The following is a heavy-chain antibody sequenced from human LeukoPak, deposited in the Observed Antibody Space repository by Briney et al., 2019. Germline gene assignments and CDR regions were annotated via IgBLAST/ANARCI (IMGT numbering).Heavy chain of an antibody. CDR2: IDSDGSST. Sequence: GGSLRLSCAASGFTFRTFWMHWVRQVPGKGLVWVSRIDSDGSSTSYADFVKGRFTISRDNARNTFYLQMNSLRVEDTAVYYCARDNIRSLDYWGQGTLVTVSS. V-gene: IGHV3-74*01. CDR1: GFTFRTFW. J-gene: IGHJ4*02. CDR3: ARDNIRSLDY. D-gene: IGHD1-14*01.